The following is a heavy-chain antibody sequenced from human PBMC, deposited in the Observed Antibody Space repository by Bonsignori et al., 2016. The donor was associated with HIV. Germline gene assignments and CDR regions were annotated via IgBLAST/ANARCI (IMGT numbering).Heavy chain of an antibody. J-gene: IGHJ5*02. CDR3: ARGSLDRGFGELPPWFDP. CDR1: GFTFSSYA. D-gene: IGHD3-10*01. CDR2: ISSNGGST. Sequence: GGSLRLSCAASGFTFSSYAMHWVRQAPGKGLEYVSAISSNGGSTYYANSVKGRFTISRDNSKNTLYLQMGSLRAEDMAVYYCARGSLDRGFGELPPWFDPWGQGTLVTVSS. V-gene: IGHV3-64*01.